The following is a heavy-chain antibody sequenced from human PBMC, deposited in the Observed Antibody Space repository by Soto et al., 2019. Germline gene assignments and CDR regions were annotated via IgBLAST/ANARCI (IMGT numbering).Heavy chain of an antibody. CDR2: INPNSGGT. V-gene: IGHV1-2*04. J-gene: IGHJ6*02. CDR3: AREVSNIAASRYYYYGMDV. D-gene: IGHD6-6*01. Sequence: SSVNVSCKASGYTFTGYYMQSVRQAPGQGVEWMGWINPNSGGTNYSQEFQGWVTMTRDTSISTAYIELSRLRSDDTAVYYCAREVSNIAASRYYYYGMDVWGQGTTVTVSS. CDR1: GYTFTGYY.